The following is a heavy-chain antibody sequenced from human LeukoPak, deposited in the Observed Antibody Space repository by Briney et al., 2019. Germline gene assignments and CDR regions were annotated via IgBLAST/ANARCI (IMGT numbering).Heavy chain of an antibody. Sequence: ASVKVSCKASGYTFTSYDINWVRQATGQGLEWMGWMNPNSGNTGYAQKFQGRVTMTRNTSISTAYMELSSLRSEDTPVYYCARMYGDRHNTYRDYWGQGTLVTVSS. J-gene: IGHJ4*02. CDR1: GYTFTSYD. D-gene: IGHD4-17*01. CDR2: MNPNSGNT. V-gene: IGHV1-8*01. CDR3: ARMYGDRHNTYRDY.